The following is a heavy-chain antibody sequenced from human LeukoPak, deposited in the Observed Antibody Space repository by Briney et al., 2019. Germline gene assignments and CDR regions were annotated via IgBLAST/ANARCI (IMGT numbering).Heavy chain of an antibody. Sequence: ESLKISCKASGYSFTDYWIGWVRQMPGKGLEWMGMIYPGDSDTRYSPSFQGQVTISADKSISTAYLQWSSLRASDTAIYHCARRGSSEYYYVYDYWGQGTLVTVSS. CDR3: ARRGSSEYYYVYDY. V-gene: IGHV5-51*01. CDR1: GYSFTDYW. D-gene: IGHD3-22*01. CDR2: IYPGDSDT. J-gene: IGHJ4*02.